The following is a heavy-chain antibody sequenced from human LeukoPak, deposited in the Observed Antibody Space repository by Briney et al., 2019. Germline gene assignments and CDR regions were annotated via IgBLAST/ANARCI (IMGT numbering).Heavy chain of an antibody. D-gene: IGHD3-16*01. CDR2: INHSGST. CDR3: ARSRRRFNWFDP. V-gene: IGHV4-34*01. Sequence: SETLSLTCAVYGGSFSGYYWSWIRQPPGKGLEWIGEINHSGSTNYNPSLKSRVTISVDTSKNQFSLKLSSVTAVDTAVYYCARSRRRFNWFDPWGQGTLVTVSS. CDR1: GGSFSGYY. J-gene: IGHJ5*02.